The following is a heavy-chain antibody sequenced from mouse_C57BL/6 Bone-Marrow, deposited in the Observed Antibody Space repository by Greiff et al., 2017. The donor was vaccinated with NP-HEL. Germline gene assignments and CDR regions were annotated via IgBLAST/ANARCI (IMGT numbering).Heavy chain of an antibody. CDR3: ARISDYAMDY. CDR1: GFTFSDYY. CDR2: ISNGGGST. V-gene: IGHV5-12*01. J-gene: IGHJ4*01. Sequence: EVKLMESGGGLVQPGGSLKLSCAASGFTFSDYYMYWVRQTPEKRLEWVAYISNGGGSTYYPDTVKGRFTISRDNAKNTLYLQMSRLKSEDTAMDYCARISDYAMDYWGQGTSVTGSS.